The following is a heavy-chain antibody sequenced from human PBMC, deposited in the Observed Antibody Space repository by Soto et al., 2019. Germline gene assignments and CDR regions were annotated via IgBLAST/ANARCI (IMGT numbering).Heavy chain of an antibody. CDR3: ARDAYSSSWYFDY. J-gene: IGHJ4*02. CDR2: IYYSGST. D-gene: IGHD6-13*01. CDR1: GGSISSGDYY. Sequence: SETLSLTCTVSGGSISSGDYYWSWIRQPPGKGLEWIGYIYYSGSTYYNPSLKSRVTISVDTSKNQFSLKLSSVTAADTAVYYCARDAYSSSWYFDYWGQGTLVTVSS. V-gene: IGHV4-30-4*01.